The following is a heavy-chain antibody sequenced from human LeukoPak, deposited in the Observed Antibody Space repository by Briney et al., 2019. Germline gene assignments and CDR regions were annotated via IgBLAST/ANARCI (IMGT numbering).Heavy chain of an antibody. CDR2: IYYSGST. CDR3: ASNGIVVAHDAFDI. D-gene: IGHD3-22*01. Sequence: PSETLSLTCTVSGGSISSSNYYWGWIRQPPGKGLEWIGNIYYSGSTNYNPSLKSRVTISVDTSKNQFSLKLSSVTAADTAVYYCASNGIVVAHDAFDIWGQGTMVTVSS. V-gene: IGHV4-61*05. J-gene: IGHJ3*02. CDR1: GGSISSSNYY.